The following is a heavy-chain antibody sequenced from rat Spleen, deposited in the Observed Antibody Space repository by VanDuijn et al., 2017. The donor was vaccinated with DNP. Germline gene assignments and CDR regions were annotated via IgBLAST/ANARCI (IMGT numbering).Heavy chain of an antibody. J-gene: IGHJ3*01. CDR1: GYTFTSHY. CDR2: FHPGNGGI. Sequence: QVQLLQSGGELAKPGTSVKLSCKASGYTFTSHYLYWLKQRPGQGLEWIGYFHPGNGGIYYGEKFKGKATFLADTSSNTAHMLLGSLTPDDSAYYFCGSYYYRDWFANWGQGTLVTVSS. CDR3: GSYYYRDWFAN. D-gene: IGHD1-1*01. V-gene: IGHV1-35*01.